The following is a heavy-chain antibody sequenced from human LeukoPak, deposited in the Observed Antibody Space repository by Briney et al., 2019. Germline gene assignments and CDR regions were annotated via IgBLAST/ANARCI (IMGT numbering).Heavy chain of an antibody. CDR2: IYTSGST. V-gene: IGHV4-61*02. J-gene: IGHJ4*02. Sequence: PSETLSLTCTVSGGSISSGSYYWSWIRQPAGKGLEWIGRIYTSGSTNYNPSLKSRVTISVDTSKNQFSLKLSSVTAADTAVYYCARGPIAAAGTTFFDYWGQGTLVTVSS. D-gene: IGHD6-13*01. CDR3: ARGPIAAAGTTFFDY. CDR1: GGSISSGSYY.